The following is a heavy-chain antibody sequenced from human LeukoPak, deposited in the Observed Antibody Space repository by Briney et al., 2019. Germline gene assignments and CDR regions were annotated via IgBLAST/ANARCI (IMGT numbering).Heavy chain of an antibody. CDR3: ARRAGSSSGPKYFQH. J-gene: IGHJ1*01. CDR2: INHSGST. Sequence: PSETLSLTCAVYGGSFSGYYWSWIRQPPGKGLEWIGEINHSGSTNYNPSLKSRVTISVDTSKNQFSLKLSSVTAADTAVYYCARRAGSSSGPKYFQHWGQGTLVTVSS. CDR1: GGSFSGYY. D-gene: IGHD6-19*01. V-gene: IGHV4-34*01.